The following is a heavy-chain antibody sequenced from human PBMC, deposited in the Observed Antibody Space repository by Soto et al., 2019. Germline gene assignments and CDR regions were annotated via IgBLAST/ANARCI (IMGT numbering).Heavy chain of an antibody. CDR2: IYTGDSDT. Sequence: VESLKSTCKGSGYSFTSYWIGWVRQMPGKGLEWMGIIYTGDSDTRYSPSFQGQVTISAYKSISTAYLQWSSLKASDTAMYYCAREHYGDSYYYGMHXWGQVTRVTAS. J-gene: IGHJ6*02. D-gene: IGHD4-17*01. CDR3: AREHYGDSYYYGMHX. V-gene: IGHV5-51*01. CDR1: GYSFTSYW.